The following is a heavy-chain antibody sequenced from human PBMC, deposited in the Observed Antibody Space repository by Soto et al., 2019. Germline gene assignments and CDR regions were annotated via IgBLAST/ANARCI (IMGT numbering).Heavy chain of an antibody. V-gene: IGHV4-39*01. CDR3: ARRTYSNGFFDY. Sequence: SETLSLTCTVFGGSISSSRYYWGWIRQPPGKGLEWIGSIYYSGSTYYNPSLKSRLTISVDTSKNQFSLKLSSVTAADTAVYFCARRTYSNGFFDYWGQGTLVTVSS. CDR2: IYYSGST. J-gene: IGHJ4*02. CDR1: GGSISSSRYY. D-gene: IGHD5-18*01.